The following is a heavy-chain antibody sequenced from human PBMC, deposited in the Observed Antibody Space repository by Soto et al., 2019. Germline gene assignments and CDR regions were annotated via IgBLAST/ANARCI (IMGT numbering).Heavy chain of an antibody. CDR1: GGSISGYY. V-gene: IGHV4-59*01. CDR2: IFHSGST. J-gene: IGHJ4*02. Sequence: SETLSLTCNVSGGSISGYYWSWIRQAPGKGLQWIGYIFHSGSTSYNPSLRSRVTISVDTSKNQFSLKVNSVTAADTAVYYCAKVRGYASGWRYFDYWGQGTLVTVSS. CDR3: AKVRGYASGWRYFDY. D-gene: IGHD5-18*01.